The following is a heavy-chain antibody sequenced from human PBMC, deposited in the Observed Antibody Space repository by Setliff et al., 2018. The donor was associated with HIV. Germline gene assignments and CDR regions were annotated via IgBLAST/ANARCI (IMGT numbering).Heavy chain of an antibody. CDR3: AREGVHHNFWSGYTYYYGLDV. V-gene: IGHV3-74*01. Sequence: PGGSLRLSCAASGFTFSRYWMHWVRQAPGKGLVWVSRLNSDGSSTNYADSVKGRFTISRDNAKNTLYLQMNSLRAEDTAVYYCAREGVHHNFWSGYTYYYGLDVWGQGTTVTVSS. CDR2: LNSDGSST. J-gene: IGHJ3*01. CDR1: GFTFSRYW. D-gene: IGHD3-3*01.